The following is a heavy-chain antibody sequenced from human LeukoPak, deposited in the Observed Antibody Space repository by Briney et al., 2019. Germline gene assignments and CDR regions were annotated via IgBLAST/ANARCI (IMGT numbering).Heavy chain of an antibody. CDR1: GFTFSSYA. Sequence: PGGSLRLSCAASGFTFSSYAVHWVRQAPGKGLEWVAVISYDGSNKYYADSVKGRFTISRDNSKNTLYLQMNSLRAEDTAVYYRARISTEHDFDYWGQGTLVTVSS. V-gene: IGHV3-30-3*01. CDR3: ARISTEHDFDY. D-gene: IGHD1-14*01. J-gene: IGHJ4*02. CDR2: ISYDGSNK.